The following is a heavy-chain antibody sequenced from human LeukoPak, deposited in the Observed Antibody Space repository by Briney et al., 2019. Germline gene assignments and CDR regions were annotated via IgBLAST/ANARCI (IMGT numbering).Heavy chain of an antibody. V-gene: IGHV4-61*02. Sequence: SQTLSLNCTVSGDSISSDSYYWTWIRQPAGKGLGWIGRIYTSGSTNYNPSLKSRATISLDTSRNQFSLRLSSVTAADTAVYYCARSRYCTTTTCYVGYIDVGGKGTTVTVSS. J-gene: IGHJ6*03. CDR3: ARSRYCTTTTCYVGYIDV. CDR2: IYTSGST. D-gene: IGHD2-2*01. CDR1: GDSISSDSYY.